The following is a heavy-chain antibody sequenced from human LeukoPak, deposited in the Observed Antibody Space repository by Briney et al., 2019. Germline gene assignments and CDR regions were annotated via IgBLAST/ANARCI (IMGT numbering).Heavy chain of an antibody. V-gene: IGHV3-23*01. Sequence: GGSLRLSCAASGFTVSSNYMSWVRQAPGKGLEWVSAISGSGGSTYYADSVKGRFTISRDNSKNTLYLQMNSLRAEDTAVYYCANTHRHWFDPWGQGTLVTVSS. CDR2: ISGSGGST. J-gene: IGHJ5*02. CDR3: ANTHRHWFDP. CDR1: GFTVSSNY.